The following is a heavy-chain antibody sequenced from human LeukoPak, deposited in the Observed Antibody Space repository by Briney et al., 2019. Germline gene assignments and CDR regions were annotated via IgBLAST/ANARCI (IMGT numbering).Heavy chain of an antibody. Sequence: PGGSLRLSCAASGFTFSSYAMHWVRQAPGKGLEWVAVISYDGSNKYYADSVKGRFTISRDNSKNTLYLQMNSLRAEDTAVYHCARMYSSSMSALDVWGQGTTVTVSS. CDR1: GFTFSSYA. CDR3: ARMYSSSMSALDV. J-gene: IGHJ6*02. D-gene: IGHD6-6*01. V-gene: IGHV3-30-3*01. CDR2: ISYDGSNK.